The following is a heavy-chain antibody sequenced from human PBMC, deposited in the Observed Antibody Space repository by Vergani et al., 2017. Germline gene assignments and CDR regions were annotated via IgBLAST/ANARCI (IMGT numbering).Heavy chain of an antibody. V-gene: IGHV4-34*01. J-gene: IGHJ2*01. CDR2: INHSGST. CDR1: GGSFSGYY. D-gene: IGHD2-21*01. CDR3: ARGDGGGGGDWYFDL. Sequence: QVQLQQWGAGLLKPSETLSLTCAVYGGSFSGYYWSWIRQPPGKGLEWIGEINHSGSTNYNPSLKSRVTISVDTSKNQFSLKLSSVTAADTAVYYCARGDGGGGGDWYFDLWGRGTLVTVSS.